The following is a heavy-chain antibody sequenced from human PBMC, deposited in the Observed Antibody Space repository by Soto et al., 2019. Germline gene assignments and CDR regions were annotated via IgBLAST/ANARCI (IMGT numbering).Heavy chain of an antibody. CDR2: IYYSGST. V-gene: IGHV4-28*01. CDR3: ARLYSGYDSAFDS. CDR1: GYSISSSNV. D-gene: IGHD5-12*01. J-gene: IGHJ4*02. Sequence: PSETLSLTCAVSGYSISSSNVWGWIRQPPGKGLEWIGYIYYSGSTYYNPSLKSRVTMSADTSKNQFSLKLSSVTAVDTAVYYCARLYSGYDSAFDSWGQGALVTVSS.